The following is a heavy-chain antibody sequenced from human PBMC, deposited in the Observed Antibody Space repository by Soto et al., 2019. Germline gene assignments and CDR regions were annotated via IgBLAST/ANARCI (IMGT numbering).Heavy chain of an antibody. Sequence: VASVKVSCKASGYTFTSYGISWVRQAPGQGLEWMGWISAYNGNTNYAQKLQGRVTMTTDTSTSTAYMELRSLRSDDTAVYYCARDGPHYYDSSGYSTYWGQGTLVTSPQ. V-gene: IGHV1-18*04. CDR1: GYTFTSYG. D-gene: IGHD3-22*01. CDR2: ISAYNGNT. J-gene: IGHJ4*02. CDR3: ARDGPHYYDSSGYSTY.